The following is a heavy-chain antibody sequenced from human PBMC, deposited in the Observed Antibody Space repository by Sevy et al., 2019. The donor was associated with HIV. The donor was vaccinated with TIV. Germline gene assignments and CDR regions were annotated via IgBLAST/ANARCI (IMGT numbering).Heavy chain of an antibody. D-gene: IGHD5-12*01. V-gene: IGHV3-23*01. CDR2: INSPGTT. J-gene: IGHJ4*02. Sequence: GGSLRLSCAASGFIVSNYAMTWVRQAPGKGLEWVSSINSPGTTYYADSVKGRFTISRDNSKNTLYLQMNSLRADDTAVYSCAKGDTVGSVPCFDYWGQGTLVTVSS. CDR1: GFIVSNYA. CDR3: AKGDTVGSVPCFDY.